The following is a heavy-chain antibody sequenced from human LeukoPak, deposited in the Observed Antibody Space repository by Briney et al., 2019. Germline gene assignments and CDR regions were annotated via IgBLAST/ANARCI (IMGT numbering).Heavy chain of an antibody. J-gene: IGHJ4*02. D-gene: IGHD5-24*01. CDR3: ARDLHAWMATIPDY. CDR2: INPSGGSA. V-gene: IGHV1-46*01. Sequence: GASVKVSCKASGYTFTSYYMHWVRQAPGQGLEWMGVINPSGGSANYAQKFQGRVTMTRDTSTSTVFMELSSLTYEDTAVYYCARDLHAWMATIPDYWGQGTLVTVSS. CDR1: GYTFTSYY.